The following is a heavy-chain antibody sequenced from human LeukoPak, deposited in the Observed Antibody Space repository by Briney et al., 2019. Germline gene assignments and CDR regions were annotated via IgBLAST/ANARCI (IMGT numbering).Heavy chain of an antibody. J-gene: IGHJ6*02. V-gene: IGHV1-18*01. CDR2: ISAYNGNT. D-gene: IGHD3-22*01. CDR3: ARDKRADSSGYYTSYYYYYGMDV. CDR1: GYTFISYG. Sequence: ASVKVSCKASGYTFISYGVSWVRQAPGQGLEWMGWISAYNGNTNYAQKLQGRVTMTTDTSTSTVYMELSSLRSEDTAVYYCARDKRADSSGYYTSYYYYYGMDVWGQGTTVTVSS.